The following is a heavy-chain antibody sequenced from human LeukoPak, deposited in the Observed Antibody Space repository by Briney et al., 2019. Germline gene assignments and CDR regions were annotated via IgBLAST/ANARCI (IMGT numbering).Heavy chain of an antibody. CDR1: GGSISNYY. D-gene: IGHD4-11*01. CDR3: ARGATTVTTKHYYGMDV. V-gene: IGHV4-59*01. Sequence: SETLSLTCTVSGGSISNYYWSWIRQPPGKGLEWIAYIDYRGSTTYNPSLKSRVTISVVTSRNQFSLKLSSVTAADTAVYYCARGATTVTTKHYYGMDVWGQGTTVTVSS. J-gene: IGHJ6*02. CDR2: IDYRGST.